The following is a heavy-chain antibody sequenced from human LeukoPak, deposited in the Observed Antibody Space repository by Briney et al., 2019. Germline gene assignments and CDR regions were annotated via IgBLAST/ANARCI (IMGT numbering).Heavy chain of an antibody. CDR3: ARDGSYSSSWYFNGLDY. V-gene: IGHV4-59*01. D-gene: IGHD6-13*01. Sequence: SETLSLTCTVSGGSISSYYWSWIRQPPGPGLEWIGYIYYSGSTNYNPSLKSRVTISVDPSKNQFSLKLSSVTAADTAVYYCARDGSYSSSWYFNGLDYWGQGTLVTVSS. CDR2: IYYSGST. J-gene: IGHJ4*02. CDR1: GGSISSYY.